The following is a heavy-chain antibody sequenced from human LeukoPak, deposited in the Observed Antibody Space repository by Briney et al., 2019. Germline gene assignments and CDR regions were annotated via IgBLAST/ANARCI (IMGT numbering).Heavy chain of an antibody. J-gene: IGHJ4*02. CDR2: IYHSGST. D-gene: IGHD4-17*01. CDR3: ARAGRTTVTLPFDY. V-gene: IGHV4-34*01. Sequence: SETLSLTCAVYGGSFSGYYWSWIRQPPGKGLEWIGEIYHSGSTNYNPSLKSRVTTSVDTSKNQFSLKLSSVSAADTAVYYCARAGRTTVTLPFDYWGQGTLVTVSS. CDR1: GGSFSGYY.